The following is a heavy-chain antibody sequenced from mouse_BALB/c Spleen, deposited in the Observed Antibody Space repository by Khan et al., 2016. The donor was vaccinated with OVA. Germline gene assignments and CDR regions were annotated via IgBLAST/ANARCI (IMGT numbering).Heavy chain of an antibody. CDR1: GYTFTNYG. CDR2: INTYTGEP. J-gene: IGHJ3*01. Sequence: QIQLVQSGPELKKPGETVKISCMASGYTFTNYGMDWVKQAPGKGLKWMGWINTYTGEPTYADDFKGRFAFSLETSASTAYLQINNLKNEDTATYVCARREYDRSLAYWGQGTLVTVSA. CDR3: ARREYDRSLAY. V-gene: IGHV9-3-1*01. D-gene: IGHD2-14*01.